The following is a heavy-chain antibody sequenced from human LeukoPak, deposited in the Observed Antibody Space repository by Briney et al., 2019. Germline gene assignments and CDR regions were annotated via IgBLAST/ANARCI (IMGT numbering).Heavy chain of an antibody. CDR3: ARDWYCSSTSCSDQYYYYYYMDV. CDR2: IYTSGSP. J-gene: IGHJ6*03. Sequence: SQTLSLTCTVSDGSISSGIYYWSWIRQPAGKGLEWIGRIYTSGSPNYNPSLKRRVTISVDTSKNPVSLKLSSVAAADTAVYYCARDWYCSSTSCSDQYYYYYYMDVWGKGTTVTVPS. CDR1: DGSISSGIYY. V-gene: IGHV4-61*02. D-gene: IGHD2-2*01.